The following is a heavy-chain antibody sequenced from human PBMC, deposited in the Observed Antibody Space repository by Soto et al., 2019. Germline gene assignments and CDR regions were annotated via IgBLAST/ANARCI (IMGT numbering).Heavy chain of an antibody. Sequence: GESLKISCKGSGYSFTSYWISWVRQMPGKGLEWMGRIDPSDSYTNYSPSFQGHVTISADKSISTAYLQWSSLKASDTAMYYCARIGHYDFWSGYYKGYYYYGMDVWGQGTTVTVSS. D-gene: IGHD3-3*01. CDR3: ARIGHYDFWSGYYKGYYYYGMDV. CDR1: GYSFTSYW. V-gene: IGHV5-10-1*01. CDR2: IDPSDSYT. J-gene: IGHJ6*02.